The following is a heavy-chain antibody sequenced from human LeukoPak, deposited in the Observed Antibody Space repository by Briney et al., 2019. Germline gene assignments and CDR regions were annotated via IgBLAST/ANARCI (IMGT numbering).Heavy chain of an antibody. D-gene: IGHD1-14*01. V-gene: IGHV1-69*13. CDR2: IIPIFGTA. CDR3: ARNPNYYYYYGMDV. Sequence: SVKVSCKASGGTFSSYAISWVRQAPGQGLEWMGGIIPIFGTANYAQKFQGRVTITADESTTTAYMELSSLRSEDTAVYYCARNPNYYYYYGMDVWGQGTTVTVSS. J-gene: IGHJ6*02. CDR1: GGTFSSYA.